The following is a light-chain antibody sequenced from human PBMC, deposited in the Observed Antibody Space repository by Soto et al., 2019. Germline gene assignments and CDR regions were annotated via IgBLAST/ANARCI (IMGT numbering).Light chain of an antibody. CDR1: SSDVGAYNY. J-gene: IGLJ3*02. CDR2: EDT. CDR3: CSFTTKNTWV. V-gene: IGLV2-14*01. Sequence: QSALTQPASVSGSPGQSITISCTGSSSDVGAYNYVSWFQQHPGEVPKLMIYEDTHRPSGVSDRLSGSKSGNTASLTISGLQAEDEANYYCCSFTTKNTWVFGGGTKLTVL.